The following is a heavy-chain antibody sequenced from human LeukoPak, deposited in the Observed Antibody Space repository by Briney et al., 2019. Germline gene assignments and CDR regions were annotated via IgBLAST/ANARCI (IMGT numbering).Heavy chain of an antibody. J-gene: IGHJ5*02. CDR1: GFTFSSFG. V-gene: IGHV3-33*01. D-gene: IGHD1-7*01. Sequence: PGGSLRLSCAASGFTFSSFGMHWVRQAPGKGLEWVAVKGRFTISRDNSKSTLYLHMNSLRDDDTAVYYCVRGVGVSRFNYLDPWGQGTLVIVSS. CDR3: VRGVGVSRFNYLDP.